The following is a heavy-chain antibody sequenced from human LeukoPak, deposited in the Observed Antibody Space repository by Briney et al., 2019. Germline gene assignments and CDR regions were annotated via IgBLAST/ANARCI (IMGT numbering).Heavy chain of an antibody. V-gene: IGHV3-74*01. Sequence: GGSLRLSCAASGFTFSSYNMNWVRQAPGKGLVWVSRINTDGNSTNYADSVKGRFTISRDNAKNTLYLQMNSLRSEDMALYYCVKDKTDFWSGYFDYWGQGTLVTVSS. J-gene: IGHJ4*02. CDR1: GFTFSSYN. CDR2: INTDGNST. D-gene: IGHD3-3*01. CDR3: VKDKTDFWSGYFDY.